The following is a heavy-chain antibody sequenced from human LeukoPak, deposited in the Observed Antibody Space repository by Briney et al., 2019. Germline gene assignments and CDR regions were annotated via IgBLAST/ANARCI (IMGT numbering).Heavy chain of an antibody. V-gene: IGHV4-59*01. Sequence: SETLSLTCTVSGGSISSYYWSWIRQPPGKGLEWIGYIYYSGSTNYNPSLKSRVTISVDTSKNQFSLKLSSVTAADTAVYYCARDTVRGKRYYYYSMDVWGQGTTVTVSS. CDR1: GGSISSYY. CDR3: ARDTVRGKRYYYYSMDV. CDR2: IYYSGST. J-gene: IGHJ6*02. D-gene: IGHD4-17*01.